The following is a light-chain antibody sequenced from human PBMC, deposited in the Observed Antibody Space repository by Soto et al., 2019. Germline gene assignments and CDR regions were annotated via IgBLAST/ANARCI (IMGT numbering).Light chain of an antibody. V-gene: IGLV2-11*01. CDR1: SSDVGGYNY. J-gene: IGLJ1*01. Sequence: QSALTQPRSVSGSPGQSLTISCTGTSSDVGGYNYVSWYQQHPGKVPKLMIYDVTKRPSGVPDRFSGSKSGNTASLTISGLQAEDEADYYCCSHAGSYTYVFGTGT. CDR3: CSHAGSYTYV. CDR2: DVT.